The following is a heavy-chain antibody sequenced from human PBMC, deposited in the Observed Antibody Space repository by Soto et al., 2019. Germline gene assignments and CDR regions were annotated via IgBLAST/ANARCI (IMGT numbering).Heavy chain of an antibody. V-gene: IGHV3-48*02. CDR1: GFTFSSYS. Sequence: GESLKISCAASGFTFSSYSMNWVRQAPGKGLEWVSYISSSSSTIYYADSVKGRFTISRDNAKNSLYLQMNSLRDEDTAVYYCAGGNAPYYYYYGMDVWGQGTTVTVSS. D-gene: IGHD2-2*01. CDR3: AGGNAPYYYYYGMDV. CDR2: ISSSSSTI. J-gene: IGHJ6*02.